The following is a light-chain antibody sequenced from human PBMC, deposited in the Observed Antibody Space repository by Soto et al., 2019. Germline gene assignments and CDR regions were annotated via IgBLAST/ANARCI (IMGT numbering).Light chain of an antibody. V-gene: IGKV3-15*01. Sequence: EIVLTQSPATLSLSPGERATLSCRASQSVSSDLAWYHQKPGQAPRLLIYDASGRAGSVPARLSGSGSGTEFTLTISSLQSVDFAVYFCQQYDDWPPTSGQGTKVDIK. CDR3: QQYDDWPPT. CDR2: DAS. J-gene: IGKJ1*01. CDR1: QSVSSD.